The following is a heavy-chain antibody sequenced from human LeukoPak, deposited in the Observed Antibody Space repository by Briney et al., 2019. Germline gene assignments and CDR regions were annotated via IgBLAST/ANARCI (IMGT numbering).Heavy chain of an antibody. J-gene: IGHJ3*02. CDR2: ISYDGGTK. V-gene: IGHV3-30*18. Sequence: GRSLRLSCAASGFTFNSYGIHLVRQAPGRGLEWVALISYDGGTKYYSDSVKGRFTISRDNSKNTLYLQMNSLRTEDTAVYYCAKDKKYSSSWSAFDIWGRGTMVTVSS. D-gene: IGHD6-13*01. CDR3: AKDKKYSSSWSAFDI. CDR1: GFTFNSYG.